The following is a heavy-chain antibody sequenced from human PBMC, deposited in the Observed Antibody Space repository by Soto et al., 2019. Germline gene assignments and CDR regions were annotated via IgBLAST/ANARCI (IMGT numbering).Heavy chain of an antibody. CDR3: ARGQPTFEYSSSSWYFDL. CDR1: GFTFSSYD. CDR2: IGTAGDT. Sequence: GGSLRLSCAASGFTFSSYDMHWVRQATGKGLEWVSAIGTAGDTYYPGSVKGRFTISRENAKNSLYLQMNSLRAGDTAVYYCARGQPTFEYSSSSWYFDLWGRSTLVTVSS. V-gene: IGHV3-13*01. D-gene: IGHD6-6*01. J-gene: IGHJ2*01.